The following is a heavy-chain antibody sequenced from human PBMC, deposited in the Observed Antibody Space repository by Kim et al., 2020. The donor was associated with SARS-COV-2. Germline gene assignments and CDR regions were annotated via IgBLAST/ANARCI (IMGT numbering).Heavy chain of an antibody. CDR1: GGSISSSSYY. CDR2: IYYSGST. J-gene: IGHJ4*02. D-gene: IGHD3-10*01. Sequence: SETLSLTCTVSGGSISSSSYYWGWIRQPPGKGLEWIGSIYYSGSTYYNPSLKSRVTISVDTSKNQFSLKLSSVTAADTAVYYCARHRSTMVRGVKSYYFDYWGQGTLVTVSP. CDR3: ARHRSTMVRGVKSYYFDY. V-gene: IGHV4-39*01.